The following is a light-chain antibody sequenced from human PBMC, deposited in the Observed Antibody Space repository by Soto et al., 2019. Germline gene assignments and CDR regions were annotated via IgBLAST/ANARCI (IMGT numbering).Light chain of an antibody. J-gene: IGLJ2*01. Sequence: SYVLTQPPSVSVAPGKTASITCGGNDIGSKNVQWYRQKPGQAPVLVIYYDSDRPSGIPERFSGSNSGSTATLTISRVEAGAEADYYCQVWVWDSQSDQSGIFGGGTKLTVL. CDR1: DIGSKN. CDR2: YDS. V-gene: IGLV3-21*04. CDR3: QVWVWDSQSDQSGI.